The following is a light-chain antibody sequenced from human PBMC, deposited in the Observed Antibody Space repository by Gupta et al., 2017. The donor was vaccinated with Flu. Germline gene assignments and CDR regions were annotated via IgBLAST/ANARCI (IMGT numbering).Light chain of an antibody. CDR1: QSVGSY. CDR2: DAS. CDR3: QQRSNWPPLT. V-gene: IGKV3-11*01. Sequence: TLSCRASQSVGSYLALYQQKPGQPPRLLIHDASNRATVVPARFSGFGSGTDFTLTIISLEPEDSAVYYCQQRSNWPPLTFGGGTKVEIK. J-gene: IGKJ4*01.